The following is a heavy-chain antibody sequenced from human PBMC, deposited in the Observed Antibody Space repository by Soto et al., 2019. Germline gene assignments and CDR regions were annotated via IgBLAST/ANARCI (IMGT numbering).Heavy chain of an antibody. V-gene: IGHV4-39*01. D-gene: IGHD3-10*01. CDR3: ARPGGSYCNRFDY. Sequence: PSETLSLTCTVSGGSLSSSTYYWGWIRQPPGKGPEWIGSIYNSGTTYYNPSLKSRITISVDTSKNQFSLKLSSVTAADTAVYYCARPGGSYCNRFDYWGQGTLVTVSS. J-gene: IGHJ4*02. CDR2: IYNSGTT. CDR1: GGSLSSSTYY.